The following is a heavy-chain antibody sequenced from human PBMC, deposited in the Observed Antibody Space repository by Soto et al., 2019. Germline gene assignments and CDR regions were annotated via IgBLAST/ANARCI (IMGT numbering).Heavy chain of an antibody. CDR2: ISGTGDIT. CDR1: GLTFTTYG. Sequence: GGSLRLSCAASGLTFTTYGMSWVRQAPGKGLEWVSGISGTGDITYYADSVKGRFTISRDNSKHTMYLQMNSLRAEDTAIYFCAKNHWIMATTFFDSWGQGXLVTVSS. V-gene: IGHV3-23*01. CDR3: AKNHWIMATTFFDS. D-gene: IGHD5-12*01. J-gene: IGHJ4*02.